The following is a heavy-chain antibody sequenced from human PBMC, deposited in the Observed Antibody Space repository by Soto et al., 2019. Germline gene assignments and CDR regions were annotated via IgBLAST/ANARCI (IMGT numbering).Heavy chain of an antibody. J-gene: IGHJ5*02. D-gene: IGHD4-17*01. CDR3: ARGRNYGGNPHNWFDP. CDR1: GGSISSGGYY. CDR2: IDYSGST. V-gene: IGHV4-31*03. Sequence: QVQLQESGPGLVKPSQTLSLTCTVSGGSISSGGYYWSWIRQHPGKGLEWIGYIDYSGSTYYNPSLKSRVTISVDTSKNQFSLKLSSVTAADTAVYYCARGRNYGGNPHNWFDPWGQGTLVTVSS.